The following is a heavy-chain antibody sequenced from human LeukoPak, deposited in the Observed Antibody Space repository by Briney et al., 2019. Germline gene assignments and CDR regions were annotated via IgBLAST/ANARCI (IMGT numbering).Heavy chain of an antibody. CDR1: GYSISSGYY. V-gene: IGHV4-38-2*02. D-gene: IGHD5-18*01. J-gene: IGHJ6*03. CDR3: ARRGGGYSYGSPYYYYYMDV. Sequence: SETLSLTCTVSGYSISSGYYWGWIRQPPGKGLEWIGSIYHSGSTNYNPSLKSRVTISVDTSKNQFSLKLSSVTAADTAVYYCARRGGGYSYGSPYYYYYMDVWGKGTTVTISS. CDR2: IYHSGST.